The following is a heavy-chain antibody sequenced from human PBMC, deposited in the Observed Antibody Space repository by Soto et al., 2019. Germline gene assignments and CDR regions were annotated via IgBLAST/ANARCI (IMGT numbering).Heavy chain of an antibody. J-gene: IGHJ4*01. CDR3: AVVAGSYYFDS. CDR2: IKNSGSST. CDR1: RFTFSSYA. V-gene: IGHV3-64D*08. Sequence: GGSLRLSCSASRFTFSSYAMHWVRQAPGKGLEYVSAIKNSGSSTNYADSVKGRFTVSRDNSKNTLYLQMSSLRSEDTAVYYCAVVAGSYYFDSWGHGTLVTVSS. D-gene: IGHD6-19*01.